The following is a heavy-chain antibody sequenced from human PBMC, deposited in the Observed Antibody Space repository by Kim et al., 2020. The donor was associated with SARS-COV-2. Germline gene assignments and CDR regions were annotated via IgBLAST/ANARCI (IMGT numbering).Heavy chain of an antibody. V-gene: IGHV6-1*01. CDR2: YN. D-gene: IGHD6-6*01. CDR3: ARDSVRPFDY. Sequence: YNAHAVTVQSRLTINPYTSKNQFSLQLNSVSPEDTAVYYCARDSVRPFDYWGQGTLVTVSS. J-gene: IGHJ4*02.